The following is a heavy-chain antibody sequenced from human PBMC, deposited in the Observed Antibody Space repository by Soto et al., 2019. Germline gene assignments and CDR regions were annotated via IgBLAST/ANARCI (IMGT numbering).Heavy chain of an antibody. V-gene: IGHV3-7*01. CDR1: GFTFSSYW. Sequence: GGSLRLSCASSGFTFSSYWMSLVRQAPGKGLEWVANIKQDGSEKYYVDSVKGRFTISRDNAKNSLYLQMNSLRAEDTAVYYCARVMETRARTDAFDIWGQGTMVTVSS. D-gene: IGHD2-8*01. J-gene: IGHJ3*02. CDR3: ARVMETRARTDAFDI. CDR2: IKQDGSEK.